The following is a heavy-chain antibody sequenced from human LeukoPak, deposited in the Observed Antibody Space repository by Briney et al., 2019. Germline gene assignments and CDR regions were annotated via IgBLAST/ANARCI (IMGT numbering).Heavy chain of an antibody. V-gene: IGHV3-7*01. Sequence: GGSLRLSCAASGFTFSSSWMSWVRQAPGKGLEWVATIKQDGSEKYYVDSVKGRFTISRDNAKNSLYLQLNSLRAEDTSVYYCARRTATSSSWSSFDFWGQGTLVTVSS. J-gene: IGHJ4*02. CDR2: IKQDGSEK. CDR1: GFTFSSSW. D-gene: IGHD6-13*01. CDR3: ARRTATSSSWSSFDF.